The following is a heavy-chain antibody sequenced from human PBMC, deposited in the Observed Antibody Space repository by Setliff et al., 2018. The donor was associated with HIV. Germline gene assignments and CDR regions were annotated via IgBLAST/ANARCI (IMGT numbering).Heavy chain of an antibody. CDR2: IYYSGST. V-gene: IGHV4-38-2*01. CDR1: GYAISSGYY. J-gene: IGHJ4*01. CDR3: ARGLKGGGYYFDY. Sequence: PSETLSLTCAVSGYAISSGYYWGWIRRPPGKGLEWIGSIYYSGSTNYNPSLKSRVTLSFDTSKNNFSLNLNSVTATDTAVYYCARGLKGGGYYFDYWGQGMLVTVSS. D-gene: IGHD1-26*01.